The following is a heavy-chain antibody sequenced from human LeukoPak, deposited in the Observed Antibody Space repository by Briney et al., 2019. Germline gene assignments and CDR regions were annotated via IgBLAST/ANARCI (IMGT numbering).Heavy chain of an antibody. CDR1: GGSISGSNW. CDR2: IYHSGST. D-gene: IGHD3-10*01. CDR3: AGAEMYYYGSGSYSNWFDP. J-gene: IGHJ5*02. V-gene: IGHV4-4*02. Sequence: SGTLSLTCAVSGGSISGSNWWSWARQPPGKGLEWIGEIYHSGSTNYNPSLKGRVTISVDKSKNQFSLKLSSVTAADTAVYYCAGAEMYYYGSGSYSNWFDPWGQGTLVTVSS.